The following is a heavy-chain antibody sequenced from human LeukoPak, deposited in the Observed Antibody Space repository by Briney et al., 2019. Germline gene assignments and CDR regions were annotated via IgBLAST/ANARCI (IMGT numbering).Heavy chain of an antibody. J-gene: IGHJ6*02. V-gene: IGHV3-23*01. D-gene: IGHD2-15*01. CDR2: ISGSGGST. Sequence: GGSLRLSCAASGFTFSSYAMSWVRQAPGKGLEWVSAISGSGGSTYYADSVKGRFTISRDNAKNSLYLQMNSLRAEDTAVYYCAREPAPSYCSGGSCSSEGYSYYGMDVWGQGTTVTVSS. CDR1: GFTFSSYA. CDR3: AREPAPSYCSGGSCSSEGYSYYGMDV.